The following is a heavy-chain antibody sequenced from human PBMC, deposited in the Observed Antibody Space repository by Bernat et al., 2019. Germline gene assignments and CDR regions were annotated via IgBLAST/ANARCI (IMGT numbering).Heavy chain of an antibody. J-gene: IGHJ1*01. V-gene: IGHV4-59*08. CDR1: GGSISNYC. CDR2: IFYSGST. D-gene: IGHD2-21*01. Sequence: QVQRQESGPGLVKPSETLSLTCTVSGGSISNYCWSWIRQPPGKGLEWIGYIFYSGSTKYNPSLKGRVTISLDTSKNQFSLNLSSVTAADTAMYYCAGFNKGEKYFQHWGQGTLVAVSS. CDR3: AGFNKGEKYFQH.